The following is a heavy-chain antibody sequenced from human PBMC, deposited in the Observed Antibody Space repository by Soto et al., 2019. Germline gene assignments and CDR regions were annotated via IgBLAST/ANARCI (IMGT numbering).Heavy chain of an antibody. D-gene: IGHD5-12*01. V-gene: IGHV3-21*01. J-gene: IGHJ2*01. CDR1: GFTFSTYC. CDR2: ISESSSHI. Sequence: EVQLVESGGGLVKPGGSLRLSCAASGFTFSTYCMNWVRQAAGRGLEWVSYISESSSHIYYGDSVRGRFIISRDNAKNSVYLQMNSLRAEDTAVYYCARDGSKWLKYGYFDLWGRGTLVTLSS. CDR3: ARDGSKWLKYGYFDL.